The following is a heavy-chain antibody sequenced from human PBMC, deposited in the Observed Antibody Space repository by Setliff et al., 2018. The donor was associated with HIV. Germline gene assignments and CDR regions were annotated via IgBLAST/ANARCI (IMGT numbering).Heavy chain of an antibody. D-gene: IGHD1-26*01. CDR2: ISSSGGT. CDR1: GDSISRSNYY. J-gene: IGHJ3*02. V-gene: IGHV4-39*01. CDR3: ARHRLGGTYSREPFDI. Sequence: SETLSLTCSVSGDSISRSNYYWGWTRQSPGKGLEWVGSISSSGGTSYSAASLKSRVTISVDTSKNQFSLKLTSVTAADTAVYYCARHRLGGTYSREPFDIWGQGTAVTVSS.